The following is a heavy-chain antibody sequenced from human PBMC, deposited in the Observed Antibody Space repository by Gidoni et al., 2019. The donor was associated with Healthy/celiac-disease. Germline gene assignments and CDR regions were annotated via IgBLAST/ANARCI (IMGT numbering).Heavy chain of an antibody. CDR3: ARDGPRIAVAGKPFDY. CDR1: GYTFTGHY. J-gene: IGHJ4*02. V-gene: IGHV1-2*02. Sequence: QVQLVQSGSEVKQPVSSVKVTCKASGYTFTGHYMHWGRQAPGQGLEWMGWINPNSGGTNYAQKFQGRVTMTRDTSISTAYMELSRLRSDDTAVYYCARDGPRIAVAGKPFDYWGQGTLVTVSS. D-gene: IGHD6-19*01. CDR2: INPNSGGT.